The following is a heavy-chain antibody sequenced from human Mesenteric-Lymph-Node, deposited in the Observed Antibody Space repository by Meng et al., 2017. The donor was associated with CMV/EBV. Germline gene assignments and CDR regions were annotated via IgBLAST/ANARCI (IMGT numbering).Heavy chain of an antibody. J-gene: IGHJ4*02. D-gene: IGHD2-21*01. CDR2: IYYTGST. CDR1: GGSISRSNYH. Sequence: VSGGSISRSNYHWGWSRQHPGKGLEWIGTIYYTGSTYYSLSLSNRVTISVDTSKNHFSLRLTSVTTADTAVYYCARTRGGNSSPSDYWGQGMLVTVSS. V-gene: IGHV4-39*02. CDR3: ARTRGGNSSPSDY.